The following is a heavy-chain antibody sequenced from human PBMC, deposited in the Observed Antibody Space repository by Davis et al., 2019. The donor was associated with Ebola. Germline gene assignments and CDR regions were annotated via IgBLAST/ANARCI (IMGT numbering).Heavy chain of an antibody. CDR3: AREVVTMIVVVNHNWFDP. V-gene: IGHV1-3*01. D-gene: IGHD3-22*01. Sequence: ASVKVSCKASGYTFSSYAMHWVRQAPGQRLEWMGWINAGNDNTKYSQKFQGRVTITADKSTSTAYMELSSLRSEDTAVYYCAREVVTMIVVVNHNWFDPWGQGTLVTVSS. J-gene: IGHJ5*02. CDR1: GYTFSSYA. CDR2: INAGNDNT.